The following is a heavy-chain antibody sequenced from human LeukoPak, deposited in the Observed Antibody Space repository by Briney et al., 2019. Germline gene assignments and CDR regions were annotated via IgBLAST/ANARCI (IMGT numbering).Heavy chain of an antibody. CDR1: GFTFSAYS. J-gene: IGHJ4*02. V-gene: IGHV3-48*02. CDR2: ITGSSSTI. Sequence: QPGGSLRLSCAASGFTFSAYSMNWVRQAPGKGLEWVSYITGSSSTIYYADSVKGRFTISRDNAKNSLYLRMNSLRDEDTAVYYCARDAPYYDSSGYSSYWGQGTLVTVSS. D-gene: IGHD3-22*01. CDR3: ARDAPYYDSSGYSSY.